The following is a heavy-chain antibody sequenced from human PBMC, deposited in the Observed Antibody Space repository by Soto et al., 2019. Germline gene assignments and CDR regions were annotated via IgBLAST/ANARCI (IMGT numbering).Heavy chain of an antibody. Sequence: QVQLVESGGGVVQPGRSLRLSCVASGFTFSSYGMHWVRQAPGKGLEWVAVIAYDGSNKYYADSVKGRFTISRDNSKNTLYLQMNSLRAEDTAVYYCEKDNCISTSCYRLYNWFDPWGQGTLVTVSS. J-gene: IGHJ5*02. CDR3: EKDNCISTSCYRLYNWFDP. V-gene: IGHV3-30*18. CDR2: IAYDGSNK. CDR1: GFTFSSYG. D-gene: IGHD2-2*01.